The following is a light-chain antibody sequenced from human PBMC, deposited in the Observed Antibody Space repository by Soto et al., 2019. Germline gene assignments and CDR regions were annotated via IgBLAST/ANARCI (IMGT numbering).Light chain of an antibody. V-gene: IGKV1-6*01. Sequence: AIHMTQSPSSLSASVGDRVTITCRTSQDIRNDLGLYQQKPGQAPKLLIFAASTLPIGVPSRFSGSGSGKYFPLTLSRRQPEDFATYYCLQAYGYPFTVSPGTTVDIK. CDR1: QDIRND. CDR3: LQAYGYPFT. CDR2: AAS. J-gene: IGKJ3*01.